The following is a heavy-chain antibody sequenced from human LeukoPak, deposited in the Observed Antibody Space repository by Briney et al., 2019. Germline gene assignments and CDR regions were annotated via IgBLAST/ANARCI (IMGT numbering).Heavy chain of an antibody. D-gene: IGHD4-23*01. CDR2: INHSGST. CDR3: ARRWHYYYYYMDV. CDR1: GGSFSGYY. Sequence: KPSETLSLTCAVYGGSFSGYYWSWIRQPPGKGLEWIGEINHSGSTNYNPSLKSRVTISVDTSKNQFSLKLSSVTAADTAVYYCARRWHYYYYYMDVWGKGTTVTISS. V-gene: IGHV4-34*01. J-gene: IGHJ6*03.